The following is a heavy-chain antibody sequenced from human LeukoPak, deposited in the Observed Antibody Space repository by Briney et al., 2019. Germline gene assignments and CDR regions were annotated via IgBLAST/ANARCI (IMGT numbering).Heavy chain of an antibody. CDR3: ATDASEAFWRGYSPTYFYYYYMDV. D-gene: IGHD3-3*01. CDR2: IYYSGST. CDR1: GGSITNYY. Sequence: PSETLSLTCTISGGSITNYYWSWLRQPPGKGLEWIGYIYYSGSTSYNPSLKSRVTISVDTSKNQFSLKLSSVTAADTAVYYCATDASEAFWRGYSPTYFYYYYMDVWGKGTTVTVSS. J-gene: IGHJ6*03. V-gene: IGHV4-59*01.